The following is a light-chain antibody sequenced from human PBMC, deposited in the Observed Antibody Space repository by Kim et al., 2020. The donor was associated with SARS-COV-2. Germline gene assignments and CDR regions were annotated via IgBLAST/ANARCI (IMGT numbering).Light chain of an antibody. CDR3: AAWDDSLSGPL. V-gene: IGLV1-47*01. CDR2: RNN. CDR1: STNIGSNY. Sequence: GQSVTISCSRSSTNIGSNYVYWYQQLPGTAPKHLIYRNNQRPSGVPDRFSGSKSGTSASLAISGLRSEDEADYYCAAWDDSLSGPLFGGGTQLTVL. J-gene: IGLJ2*01.